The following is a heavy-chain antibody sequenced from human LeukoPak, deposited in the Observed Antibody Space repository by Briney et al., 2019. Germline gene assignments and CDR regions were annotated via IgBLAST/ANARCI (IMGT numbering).Heavy chain of an antibody. V-gene: IGHV5-10-1*01. J-gene: IGHJ4*02. CDR2: IDPSDYYT. CDR1: GYSFTTYW. Sequence: LGESLKISCKGSGYSFTTYWISWVRQMPGKGLEWMGRIDPSDYYTNYSPSFQGHVTISADKSISTGYLQWSSLKASDTAMYYCAIHATYNWSDDYWGQGTLVTVPS. CDR3: AIHATYNWSDDY. D-gene: IGHD1-1*01.